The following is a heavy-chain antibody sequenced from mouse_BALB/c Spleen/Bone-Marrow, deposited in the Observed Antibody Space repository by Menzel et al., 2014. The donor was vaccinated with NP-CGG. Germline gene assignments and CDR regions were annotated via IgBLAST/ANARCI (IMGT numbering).Heavy chain of an antibody. J-gene: IGHJ4*01. Sequence: QVQLKQSGAELVRPGSSVKISCKASGYAFSSYWMNWVKQRPGQGLEWIGQIYPGDGDTNYNGKFKGKATLTADKSSSTAYMQLSSLTSEDSAVYFCARWITTLVAPYVMDYWGQGTSVTVSS. V-gene: IGHV1-80*01. CDR1: GYAFSSYW. D-gene: IGHD1-1*01. CDR2: IYPGDGDT. CDR3: ARWITTLVAPYVMDY.